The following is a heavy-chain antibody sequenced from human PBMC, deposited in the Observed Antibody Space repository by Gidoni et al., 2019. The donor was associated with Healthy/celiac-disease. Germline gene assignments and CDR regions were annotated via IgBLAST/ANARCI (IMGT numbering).Heavy chain of an antibody. CDR3: ARGHSGYDLGFDY. CDR2: IYSGGST. CDR1: GFTVSSNY. Sequence: EVQLVESGGGLIQPGGSLRLSCAASGFTVSSNYMSWVRQAPGKGLEWVSVIYSGGSTYYADSVKGRFTISRDNSKNTRYLQMNSLRAEDTAVYYCARGHSGYDLGFDYWGQGTLVTVSS. J-gene: IGHJ4*02. D-gene: IGHD5-12*01. V-gene: IGHV3-53*01.